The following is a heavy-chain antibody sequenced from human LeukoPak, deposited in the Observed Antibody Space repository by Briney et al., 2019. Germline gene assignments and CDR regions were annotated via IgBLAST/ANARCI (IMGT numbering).Heavy chain of an antibody. CDR1: GYTFTGYY. V-gene: IGHV1-2*02. Sequence: ASVKVSCKASGYTFTGYYMHWVRQAPGQGLEWMGWINPNSGGTNYAQKFQGRVTMTRDTSISTAYMELSRLRSDDTAVYYCARHLLYSSGYHSPLNAFDIWGQGTMVTVSS. D-gene: IGHD3-22*01. CDR2: INPNSGGT. J-gene: IGHJ3*02. CDR3: ARHLLYSSGYHSPLNAFDI.